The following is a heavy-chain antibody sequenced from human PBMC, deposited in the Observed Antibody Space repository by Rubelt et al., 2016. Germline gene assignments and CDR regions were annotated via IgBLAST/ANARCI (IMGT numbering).Heavy chain of an antibody. J-gene: IGHJ4*02. V-gene: IGHV3-33*05. D-gene: IGHD6-19*01. Sequence: QVQLVESGGDVVQPGRSLRLSCAASGFTFSSLGMHWVRQAPGKRLEWVALISYDGGYKNYADAGKGRLTISSDNSKATLYLQMGSLRAEDTAVYYCAREDRRGWSYLDYWGQGTLVTVSS. CDR2: ISYDGGYK. CDR1: GFTFSSLG. CDR3: AREDRRGWSYLDY.